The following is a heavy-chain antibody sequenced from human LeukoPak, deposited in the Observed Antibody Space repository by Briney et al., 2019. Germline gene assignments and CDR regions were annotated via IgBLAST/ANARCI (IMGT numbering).Heavy chain of an antibody. D-gene: IGHD2-2*01. CDR3: ARHELNDEYQLLSD. CDR1: GGSISSSSYY. CDR2: IYYSGST. Sequence: TSETLSLTCTVSGGSISSSSYYWGWIRQPPGKGLEWIVSIYYSGSTYYNPSLKSRVTISVDTSKNQFSLKLSSVTAADTAVYYCARHELNDEYQLLSDWGQGTLVTVSA. J-gene: IGHJ4*02. V-gene: IGHV4-39*01.